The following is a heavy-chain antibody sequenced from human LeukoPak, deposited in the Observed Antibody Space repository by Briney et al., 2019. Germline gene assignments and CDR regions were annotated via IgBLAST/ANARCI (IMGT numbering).Heavy chain of an antibody. J-gene: IGHJ3*02. CDR2: INHSGST. D-gene: IGHD3-10*01. Sequence: PSEALSLTCAVYGGSFSGYYWGWIRQPPGKGLEWIGEINHSGSTNYNPSLKSRVTISVDTSKIQFSLKLSSVTAADTAVYYCARLPPVRDAFDIWGQGTMVTVSS. CDR1: GGSFSGYY. CDR3: ARLPPVRDAFDI. V-gene: IGHV4-34*01.